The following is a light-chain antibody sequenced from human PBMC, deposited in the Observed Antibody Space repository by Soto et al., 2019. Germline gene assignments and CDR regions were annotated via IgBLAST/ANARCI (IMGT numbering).Light chain of an antibody. Sequence: QSVLTQSPSVSASLGASVKLTCTLSSRHSTYAIAWHQQQPEKGPRYLMRLDSDGSHRKGDGIPDRFSGSSSGAERHLTISSLQSEDEADYYCQTWGTGIQVFCGGTKLTVL. CDR1: SRHSTYA. CDR3: QTWGTGIQV. V-gene: IGLV4-69*01. J-gene: IGLJ3*02. CDR2: LDSDGSH.